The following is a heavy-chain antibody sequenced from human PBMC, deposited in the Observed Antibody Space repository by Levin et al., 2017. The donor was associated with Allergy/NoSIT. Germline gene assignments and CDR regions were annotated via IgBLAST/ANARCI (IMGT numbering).Heavy chain of an antibody. CDR1: GFTFDDYA. D-gene: IGHD3-22*01. CDR2: ISWNSGSI. Sequence: PGGSLRLSCAASGFTFDDYAMHWVRQAPGKGLEWVSGISWNSGSIGYADSVKGRFTISRDNAKNSLYLQMNSLRAEDTALYYCAKVGYYYDSSGMVGAFDIWGQGTMVTVSS. J-gene: IGHJ3*02. CDR3: AKVGYYYDSSGMVGAFDI. V-gene: IGHV3-9*01.